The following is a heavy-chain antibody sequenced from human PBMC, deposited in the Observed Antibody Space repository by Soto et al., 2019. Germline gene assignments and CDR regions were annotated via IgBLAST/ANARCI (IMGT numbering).Heavy chain of an antibody. CDR3: ARHPSYGYSFFFDY. CDR1: GGSISSYY. CDR2: IYYSGST. J-gene: IGHJ4*02. V-gene: IGHV4-59*08. Sequence: SETLSLTCTVSGGSISSYYWSWIRQPPGKGLEWIGYIYYSGSTNYNPSLKSRVTISVDTSKNQFSLQLSSVTAADTAVYYCARHPSYGYSFFFDYWGQGTLVTVSS. D-gene: IGHD5-18*01.